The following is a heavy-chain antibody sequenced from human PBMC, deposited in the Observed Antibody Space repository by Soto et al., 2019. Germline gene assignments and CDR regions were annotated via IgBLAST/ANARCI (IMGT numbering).Heavy chain of an antibody. Sequence: QVQLVESGGGVVQPGRSLRLSCAASGFTFSSYAMHWVRQAPGKGLEWVAVISYDGSNKYYADSVKGRFTISRDNSKKKXHLQMNSLRAEDTAVYYCAREGWDIAAAGTSLFFDYWGQGTLVTVSS. CDR3: AREGWDIAAAGTSLFFDY. J-gene: IGHJ4*02. V-gene: IGHV3-30-3*01. CDR1: GFTFSSYA. D-gene: IGHD6-13*01. CDR2: ISYDGSNK.